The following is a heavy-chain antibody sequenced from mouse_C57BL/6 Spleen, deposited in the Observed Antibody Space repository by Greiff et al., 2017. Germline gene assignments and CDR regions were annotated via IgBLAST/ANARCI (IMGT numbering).Heavy chain of an antibody. J-gene: IGHJ1*03. Sequence: QVQLQQPGAELVMPGASVKLSCKASGYTFTSYWMHWVKQRPGQGLEWMGEIDPSDSYTNYNQKFKGKSTLTVDKSASTTYMQLTSLTSEYSAVYYCARGYYYGSSWYFDVWGTGTTVTVSS. CDR3: ARGYYYGSSWYFDV. D-gene: IGHD1-1*01. CDR1: GYTFTSYW. CDR2: IDPSDSYT. V-gene: IGHV1-69*01.